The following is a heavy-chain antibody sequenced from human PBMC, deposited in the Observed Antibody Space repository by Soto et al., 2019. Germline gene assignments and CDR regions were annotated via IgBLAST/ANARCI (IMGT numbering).Heavy chain of an antibody. CDR1: GYSFTTYG. V-gene: IGHV1-18*01. D-gene: IGHD6-6*01. CDR2: ISAYNGNT. Sequence: QVQLVQSGGEVKKPGASVKVSCKTSGYSFTTYGISWVRQAPGQGLEWMGWISAYNGNTNHAQKLQGRVTMTTDTSSSTAYMELRSLRSDDTAVYYFTRAGSSPYYYYGIDVWGQGLTVTVSS. CDR3: TRAGSSPYYYYGIDV. J-gene: IGHJ6*02.